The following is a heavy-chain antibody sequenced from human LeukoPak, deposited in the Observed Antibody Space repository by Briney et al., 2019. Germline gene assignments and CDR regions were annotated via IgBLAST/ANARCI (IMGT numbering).Heavy chain of an antibody. J-gene: IGHJ3*01. Sequence: SETLSLNCTVSGGSISSSSNYWGWIRQPPGKGLEWIGCIYYSGSTYYSPSFKSRLTISVDTSMNQFSLKLSSVTAADTAVYYCARLDVVIVPAHPSVWGQGTMVTVSS. V-gene: IGHV4-39*01. CDR1: GGSISSSSNY. CDR2: IYYSGST. CDR3: ARLDVVIVPAHPSV. D-gene: IGHD2-2*03.